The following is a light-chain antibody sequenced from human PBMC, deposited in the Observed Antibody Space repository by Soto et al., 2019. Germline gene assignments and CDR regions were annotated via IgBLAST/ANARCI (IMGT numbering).Light chain of an antibody. CDR3: QSYDSSRSVV. J-gene: IGLJ2*01. V-gene: IGLV1-40*01. Sequence: QSVLTQPPSVSGAPGQRVTISCTGSSSNIGAGYDVHWYQQLPGTAPKLLIYVNITRPSGVPDRFSGSKSGTSASLAITGLQAEDEADYYCQSYDSSRSVVFCGGTKLTVL. CDR2: VNI. CDR1: SSNIGAGYD.